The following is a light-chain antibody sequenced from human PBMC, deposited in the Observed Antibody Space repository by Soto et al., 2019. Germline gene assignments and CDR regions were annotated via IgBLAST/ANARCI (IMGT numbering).Light chain of an antibody. J-gene: IGKJ4*01. CDR2: DAS. Sequence: QMTQSPPSLSASIGDTVTVTCRASQDIGSSLAWYQHKSGKSPRLLIYDASTRQSGVPARFRGSGSGTDFTLAIDILRPEDTATYYCQKYDTAPLTFGGGTKV. CDR1: QDIGSS. CDR3: QKYDTAPLT. V-gene: IGKV1-27*01.